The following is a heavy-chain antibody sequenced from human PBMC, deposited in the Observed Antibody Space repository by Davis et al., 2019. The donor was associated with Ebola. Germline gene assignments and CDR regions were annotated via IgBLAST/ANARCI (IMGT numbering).Heavy chain of an antibody. CDR3: TTDWVSVTDY. D-gene: IGHD3-10*01. V-gene: IGHV3-15*01. J-gene: IGHJ4*02. CDR1: GFTFSTAR. Sequence: PGGSLRLSCAASGFTFSTARMRWVRQAPGKGLDWVGRIKSKTDGGTTDYAAPVKGRFTISRDDSKNTLYLQMNSLKTEDTAVYYCTTDWVSVTDYRGQGTLVTVSS. CDR2: IKSKTDGGTT.